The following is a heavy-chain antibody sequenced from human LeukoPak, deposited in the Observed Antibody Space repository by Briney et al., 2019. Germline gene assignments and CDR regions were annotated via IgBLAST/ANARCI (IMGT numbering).Heavy chain of an antibody. V-gene: IGHV3-30*04. J-gene: IGHJ4*02. CDR2: ISYDGSNK. CDR1: GFTFSSYA. D-gene: IGHD6-19*01. Sequence: PGGSLRLSCAASGFTFSSYAMHWVRQAPGKGLEWVAVISYDGSNKYYADSVKGRFTISRDNSKNTLYLQMNSLRAEDTAVYYCARDLRSSGWYIIYYWGQGTLVTVSS. CDR3: ARDLRSSGWYIIYY.